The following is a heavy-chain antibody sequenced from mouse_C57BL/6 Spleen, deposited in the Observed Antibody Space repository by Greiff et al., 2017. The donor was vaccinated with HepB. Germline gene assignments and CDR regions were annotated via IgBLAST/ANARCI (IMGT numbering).Heavy chain of an antibody. CDR2: IYPRSGNT. D-gene: IGHD1-1*01. CDR3: ARDYYYDGYFDV. CDR1: GYTFTSYG. V-gene: IGHV1-81*01. Sequence: VQLQQSGAELARPGASVKLSCKASGYTFTSYGISWVKQRTGQGLEWIGEIYPRSGNTYYNEKIKGKATLTADKSSSTAYMELRSLTSEDSAVYFCARDYYYDGYFDVWGTGTTVTVSS. J-gene: IGHJ1*03.